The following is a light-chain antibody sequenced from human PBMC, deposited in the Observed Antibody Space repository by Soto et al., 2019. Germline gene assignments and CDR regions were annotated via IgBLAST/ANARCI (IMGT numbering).Light chain of an antibody. CDR3: LLAYSGAWV. CDR2: DTS. Sequence: QAVVTQEPSLTVSPGETVTLTCGSSTGAVTNGHYPYWFQQKPGHAPRTLIYDTSNKYSWTPARFSGSLLGGKAALTLSGAQPEDEADYYCLLAYSGAWVFGGGTKVTVL. J-gene: IGLJ3*02. V-gene: IGLV7-46*01. CDR1: TGAVTNGHY.